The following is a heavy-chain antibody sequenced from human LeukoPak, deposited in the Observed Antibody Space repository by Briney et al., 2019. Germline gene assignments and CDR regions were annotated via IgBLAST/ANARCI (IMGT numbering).Heavy chain of an antibody. CDR1: GFTFSTYT. CDR2: ISSSTNYI. J-gene: IGHJ4*02. CDR3: AREVATRFDY. Sequence: PGGSLRLSCAVSGFTFSTYTLNWVRQAPGKGLQWVSSISSSTNYIYYADSVKGRFTIPRDNAKNSLYLQMNSLRAEDTAVYYCAREVATRFDYWGQGTLVTVSS. V-gene: IGHV3-21*01.